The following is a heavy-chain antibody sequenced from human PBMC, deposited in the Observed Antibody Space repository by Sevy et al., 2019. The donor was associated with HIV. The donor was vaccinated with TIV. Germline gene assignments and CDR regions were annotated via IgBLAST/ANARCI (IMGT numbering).Heavy chain of an antibody. CDR2: INSDGTSR. J-gene: IGHJ4*02. V-gene: IGHV3-74*01. CDR1: EFTLSNYW. Sequence: GGSLRLSCVASEFTLSNYWMHWVRQGPGKGLVWVSRINSDGTSRSYADFVEGRFTISRDNAENTLYLQMNSLRVEDTAVYYCARSDSLQTSQPDSWGQGTVVTVSS. D-gene: IGHD2-21*01. CDR3: ARSDSLQTSQPDS.